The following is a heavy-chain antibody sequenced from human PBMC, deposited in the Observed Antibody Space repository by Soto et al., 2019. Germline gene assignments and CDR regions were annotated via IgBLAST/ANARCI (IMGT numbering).Heavy chain of an antibody. J-gene: IGHJ4*02. V-gene: IGHV3-23*01. CDR1: GFTVRSYA. D-gene: IGHD3-3*01. CDR2: ISGSGDST. CDR3: ARDPDEWLPPNPFDY. Sequence: GGSLTLSCAASGFTVRSYAMNWVPQAPGKGLEWVSVISGSGDSTYYADSVKGRFTISRDNAKNSLYLQMNSLRAEDTAVYYCARDPDEWLPPNPFDYWGQGTLVTVSS.